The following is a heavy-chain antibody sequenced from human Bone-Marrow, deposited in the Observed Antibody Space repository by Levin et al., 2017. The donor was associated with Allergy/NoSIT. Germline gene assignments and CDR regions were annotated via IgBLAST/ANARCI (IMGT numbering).Heavy chain of an antibody. CDR1: GFTFSSYA. V-gene: IGHV3-23*01. D-gene: IGHD2-15*01. CDR3: ATGGYCSGGSCYDDAFDI. CDR2: ISGSGGST. J-gene: IGHJ3*02. Sequence: GGSLRLSCAASGFTFSSYAMSWVRQAPGKGLEWVSAISGSGGSTYYADSVKGRFTISRDNSKNTLYLQMNSLRAEDTAVYYCATGGYCSGGSCYDDAFDIWGQGTMVTVSS.